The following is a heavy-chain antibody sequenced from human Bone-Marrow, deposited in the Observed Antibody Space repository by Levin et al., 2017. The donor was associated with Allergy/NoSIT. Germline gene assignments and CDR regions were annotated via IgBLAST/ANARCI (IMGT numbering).Heavy chain of an antibody. V-gene: IGHV3-7*01. CDR2: IKEDGSAK. CDR3: ARDSPGYGGFES. J-gene: IGHJ5*01. CDR1: GFTFGTYW. D-gene: IGHD3-9*01. Sequence: LSLTCVASGFTFGTYWMSWVRQAPGKGLEWVANIKEDGSAKYYADSVKGRFTISKDNAKNSLYLQVDSLRVEDTAVYYCARDSPGYGGFESWGQGTLVTVSS.